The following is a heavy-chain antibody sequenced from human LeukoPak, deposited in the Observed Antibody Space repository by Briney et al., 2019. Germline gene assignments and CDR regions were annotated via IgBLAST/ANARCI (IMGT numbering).Heavy chain of an antibody. Sequence: ASVKVSCKASGGTFSSYAISWVRQAPGQGLEWMGGIIPIFGTANYAPNFQGRVTITADESTSTAYMELSSLRSEDTAVYYCARYSLRSTSLDYWGQGTLVTVPS. CDR3: ARYSLRSTSLDY. V-gene: IGHV1-69*13. CDR1: GGTFSSYA. CDR2: IIPIFGTA. J-gene: IGHJ4*02. D-gene: IGHD2-2*01.